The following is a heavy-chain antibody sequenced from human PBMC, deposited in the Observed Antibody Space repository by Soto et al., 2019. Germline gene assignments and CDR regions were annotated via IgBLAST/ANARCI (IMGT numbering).Heavy chain of an antibody. D-gene: IGHD5-18*01. CDR1: GYTFTSYA. CDR3: ASTGGYSYGFDY. Sequence: WASVKVSFKASGYTFTSYAMHWVRQAPGQRLEWMGWINAGNGNTKYSQKFQGRVTITRDTSASTAYMELSSLRSEDTAVYYCASTGGYSYGFDYWGQGTLVTVSS. J-gene: IGHJ4*02. V-gene: IGHV1-3*01. CDR2: INAGNGNT.